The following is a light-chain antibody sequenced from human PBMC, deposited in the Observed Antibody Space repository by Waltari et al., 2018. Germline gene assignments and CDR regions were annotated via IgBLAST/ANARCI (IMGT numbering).Light chain of an antibody. CDR2: GSS. CDR1: QRLTKTS. J-gene: IGKJ2*01. Sequence: VLTQSPGTLSLSPGERRTLSCRASQRLTKTSLAWYQQKPRQATRVLMYGSSSRAPGIPDRFSGRGCGTAVTLTSSRLGHEDFAMYYCHQYGSSVMYTFGQGTKVEIK. V-gene: IGKV3-20*01. CDR3: HQYGSSVMYT.